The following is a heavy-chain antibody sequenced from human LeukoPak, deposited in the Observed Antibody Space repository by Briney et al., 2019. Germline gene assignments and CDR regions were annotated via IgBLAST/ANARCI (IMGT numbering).Heavy chain of an antibody. CDR3: ASNSFDYYGSGSYSVDY. V-gene: IGHV4-39*01. CDR2: VYYTGST. CDR1: GGSISSALYH. D-gene: IGHD3-10*01. J-gene: IGHJ4*02. Sequence: SETLSLTCTVSGGSISSALYHWGWIRQPPGKNLEWLGSVYYTGSTHNNPSLKSRVTISVDTSKNQFSLNLSSVTAADTAVYYCASNSFDYYGSGSYSVDYWGQGTLVTVSS.